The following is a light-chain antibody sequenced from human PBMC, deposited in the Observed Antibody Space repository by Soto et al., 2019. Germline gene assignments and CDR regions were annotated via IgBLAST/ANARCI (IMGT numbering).Light chain of an antibody. CDR2: DAS. J-gene: IGKJ2*01. V-gene: IGKV1-39*01. CDR3: QQGYGTPYT. CDR1: QSLSGY. Sequence: DIQMTRSPSSLSASVGDRVTITCRASQSLSGYLNWYQQKPGKAPKLLIYDASSLQSGVPSRFSGNGSGTDFTLTISGLQAEDFATYYCQQGYGTPYTFGQGTKVDI.